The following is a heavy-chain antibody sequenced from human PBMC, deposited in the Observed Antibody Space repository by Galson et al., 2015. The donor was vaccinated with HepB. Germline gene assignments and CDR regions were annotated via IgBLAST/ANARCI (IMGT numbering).Heavy chain of an antibody. CDR3: ATTAVAGTRDY. J-gene: IGHJ4*02. Sequence: ETLSLTCAVSGGSFSGYYWSWIRQPPGKGLEWIGEINHSGSTNYNPSLKSRVTISVDTFKNQFSLKLSSVTAADTAVYYCATTAVAGTRDYWGQGTLVTVSS. D-gene: IGHD6-19*01. V-gene: IGHV4-34*01. CDR1: GGSFSGYY. CDR2: INHSGST.